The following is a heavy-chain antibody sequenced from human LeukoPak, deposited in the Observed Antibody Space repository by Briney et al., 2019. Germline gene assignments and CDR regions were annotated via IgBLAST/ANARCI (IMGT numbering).Heavy chain of an antibody. CDR3: ARGRGYSYGLSDY. CDR2: IHHSGSN. V-gene: IGHV4-34*01. CDR1: GGSFSGYY. J-gene: IGHJ4*01. D-gene: IGHD5-18*01. Sequence: SETLSLTCAVYGGSFSGYYWSWIRQPPGKVLEWVGEIHHSGSNNYNPSLKSRVTISVDNSQNQFSLKLSSVTAADTAVYYCARGRGYSYGLSDYWGQGTLVTVSS.